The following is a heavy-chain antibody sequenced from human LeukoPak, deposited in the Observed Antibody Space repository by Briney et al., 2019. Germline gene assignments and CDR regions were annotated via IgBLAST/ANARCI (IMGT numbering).Heavy chain of an antibody. V-gene: IGHV3-48*03. J-gene: IGHJ4*02. CDR2: ISSSGRTI. Sequence: GGSLRLSCAVSGFTFSSYEMNWVRQAPGKGLEWVSYISSSGRTIYYADSVKGRFTISRDNAKNSLYLQMNSLRDEDTAVYYCASGFSSSPYFDYWGQGTLVTVSS. D-gene: IGHD6-6*01. CDR1: GFTFSSYE. CDR3: ASGFSSSPYFDY.